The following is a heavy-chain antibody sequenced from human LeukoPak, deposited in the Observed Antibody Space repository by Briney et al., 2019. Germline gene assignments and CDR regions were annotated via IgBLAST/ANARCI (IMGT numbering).Heavy chain of an antibody. V-gene: IGHV1-3*01. CDR3: ARSGYAPGWYYYGMDV. CDR2: INAGNGNT. D-gene: IGHD5-12*01. CDR1: GYTFTYRY. J-gene: IGHJ6*02. Sequence: GASVKVSCKASGYTFTYRYLHWVRQAPGQRLEWMGWINAGNGNTKYSQKFQGRVTITKDTSASTAYMELSSLRSEDTAVYYCARSGYAPGWYYYGMDVWGQGTTVTVSS.